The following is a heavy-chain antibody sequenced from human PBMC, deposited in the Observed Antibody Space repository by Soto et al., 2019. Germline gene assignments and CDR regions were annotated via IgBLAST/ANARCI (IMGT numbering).Heavy chain of an antibody. Sequence: SETLSLTCIVSGGSISSYYWSWIRQPPGKGLEWIGYIFYSGRTNYNPSHKSRVTMSVDTSKNQFSLKLSSVTAADTAVYYCARDNGYNYGYYRWFDPWGQGTLVTVSS. D-gene: IGHD5-18*01. J-gene: IGHJ5*02. CDR2: IFYSGRT. CDR1: GGSISSYY. CDR3: ARDNGYNYGYYRWFDP. V-gene: IGHV4-59*01.